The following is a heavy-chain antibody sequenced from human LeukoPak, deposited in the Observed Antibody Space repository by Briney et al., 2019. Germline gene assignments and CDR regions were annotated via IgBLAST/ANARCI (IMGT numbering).Heavy chain of an antibody. V-gene: IGHV1-46*01. J-gene: IGHJ3*02. CDR1: GYTLTELS. CDR2: INPSGGST. Sequence: ASVKVSCKVSGYTLTELSMHWVRQAPGKGLEWMGIINPSGGSTSYAQKFQGRVTMTRDMSTSTVYMELSSLRSEDTAVYYCARDRRAVAGSSRAFDIWGQGTMVTVSS. D-gene: IGHD6-19*01. CDR3: ARDRRAVAGSSRAFDI.